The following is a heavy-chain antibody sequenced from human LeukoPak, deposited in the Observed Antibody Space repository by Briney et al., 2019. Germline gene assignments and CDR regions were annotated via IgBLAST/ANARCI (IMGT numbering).Heavy chain of an antibody. Sequence: GASVKVSCKASGYTFTGYYMHWVRQAPGQGLEWMGWINPNSGGTNYAQKFQGRVTMTRDTSISTAYMELSRLRSDDTAVYYCAADEYGDYGTQDDAFDIWGQGTMVTVSS. V-gene: IGHV1-2*02. CDR3: AADEYGDYGTQDDAFDI. J-gene: IGHJ3*02. D-gene: IGHD4-17*01. CDR1: GYTFTGYY. CDR2: INPNSGGT.